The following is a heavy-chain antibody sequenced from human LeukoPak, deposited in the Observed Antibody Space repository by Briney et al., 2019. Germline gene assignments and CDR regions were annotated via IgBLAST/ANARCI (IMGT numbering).Heavy chain of an antibody. CDR2: ISAYNGNT. V-gene: IGHV1-18*01. D-gene: IGHD1-26*01. J-gene: IGHJ4*02. Sequence: GASVKVSCKASGYTFTSYGISWVRQAPGQGLEWMGWISAYNGNTNYAQKLQGRVTMTTDTSTSTAYMELRSLRSDDTAVYYCARDGGSGSYFVIPIDYWGQGTLVTVSS. CDR3: ARDGGSGSYFVIPIDY. CDR1: GYTFTSYG.